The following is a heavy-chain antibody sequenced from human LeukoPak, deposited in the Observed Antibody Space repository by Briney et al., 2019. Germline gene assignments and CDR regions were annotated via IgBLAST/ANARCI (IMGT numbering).Heavy chain of an antibody. CDR3: ARGSYDFWSGYWLDP. D-gene: IGHD3-3*01. CDR2: INHSGST. J-gene: IGHJ5*02. CDR1: GFTFSDYY. V-gene: IGHV4-34*01. Sequence: GSLRLSCAASGFTFSDYYMTWFRQAPGKGLEWIGEINHSGSTNYNPSLKSRVTISVDTSKSQFSLKLTSVTAADTAVYYCARGSYDFWSGYWLDPWGQGTLVTVSS.